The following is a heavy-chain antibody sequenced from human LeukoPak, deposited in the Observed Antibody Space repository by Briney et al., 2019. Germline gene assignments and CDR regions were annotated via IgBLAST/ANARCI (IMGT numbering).Heavy chain of an antibody. CDR3: AREIAVAGTPYLSPNWFDP. Sequence: SVKVSCKASGGTFSSYAISWVRQAPGQGLEWMGGIIPIFGTANYAQKFQGRVTITADESTTTAYMELSSLRSEDTAVYYCAREIAVAGTPYLSPNWFDPWGQGTLVTVSS. V-gene: IGHV1-69*01. CDR2: IIPIFGTA. J-gene: IGHJ5*02. D-gene: IGHD6-19*01. CDR1: GGTFSSYA.